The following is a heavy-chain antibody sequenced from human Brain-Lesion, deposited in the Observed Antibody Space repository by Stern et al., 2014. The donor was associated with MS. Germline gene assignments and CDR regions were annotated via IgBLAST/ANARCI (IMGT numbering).Heavy chain of an antibody. CDR3: ATLSPGAGGNYYRHFDY. CDR1: GYTLTELS. CDR2: FDPEDGET. J-gene: IGHJ4*02. Sequence: VQLVQSGAEVKKPGASVKVSCKVSGYTLTELSMHWVRQAPRKGLEWMGGFDPEDGETIYAQKFQGRVTMTEDTSTDPAFMELSSLISEYTAVYYCATLSPGAGGNYYRHFDYWGQGTLVTVSS. D-gene: IGHD1-26*01. V-gene: IGHV1-24*01.